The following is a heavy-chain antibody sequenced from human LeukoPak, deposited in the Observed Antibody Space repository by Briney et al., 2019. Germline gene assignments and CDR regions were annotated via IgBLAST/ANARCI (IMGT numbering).Heavy chain of an antibody. Sequence: SETLSLTCAVYGGSFSGYYWSWIRQPPGKGLEWIGEINHSGSTNYNPSLKSRVTISVDTSKNQFSLKLSSVTAADTAVYYCARNGVNSGAYNDYWGQGTLVTVSS. D-gene: IGHD1-26*01. CDR3: ARNGVNSGAYNDY. CDR2: INHSGST. J-gene: IGHJ4*02. CDR1: GGSFSGYY. V-gene: IGHV4-34*01.